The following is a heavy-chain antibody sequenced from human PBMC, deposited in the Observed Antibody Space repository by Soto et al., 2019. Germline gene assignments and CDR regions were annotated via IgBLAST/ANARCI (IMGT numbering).Heavy chain of an antibody. CDR3: ALSRYDSSGYSGWYFDH. D-gene: IGHD3-22*01. V-gene: IGHV1-69*13. CDR2: IIPIFGTA. J-gene: IGHJ4*02. CDR1: GGTFSRYA. Sequence: ASVKVSCQASGGTFSRYAISWVRQAPGQGLAWMGGIIPIFGTANYAQKFQGRVTITADESTSTAYMELSSLRSEDTAVYYCALSRYDSSGYSGWYFDHCGQGTLVTVSS.